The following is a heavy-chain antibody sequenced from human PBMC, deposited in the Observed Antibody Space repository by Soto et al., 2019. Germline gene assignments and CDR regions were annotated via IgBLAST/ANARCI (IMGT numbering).Heavy chain of an antibody. D-gene: IGHD4-17*01. Sequence: QVQLVQSGAEVKKPGSSVKVSCKASGGTFSSYAISWVRQAPGQGLEWMGGIIPIFGTANYAQKFQGRVTITADESTSTAYTELSSLRSEDTAVYYCARDPPTVTTLDYYYGMDVWGQGTTVTVSS. CDR1: GGTFSSYA. J-gene: IGHJ6*02. CDR3: ARDPPTVTTLDYYYGMDV. CDR2: IIPIFGTA. V-gene: IGHV1-69*12.